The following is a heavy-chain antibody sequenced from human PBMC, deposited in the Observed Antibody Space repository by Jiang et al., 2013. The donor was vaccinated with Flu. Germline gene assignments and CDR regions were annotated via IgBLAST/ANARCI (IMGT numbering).Heavy chain of an antibody. J-gene: IGHJ6*02. D-gene: IGHD6-19*01. CDR2: MNPNSGNT. CDR3: ARGEGSGWYGWSYYYYGMDV. V-gene: IGHV1-8*01. Sequence: CKASGYTFTSYDINWVRQATGQGLEWMGWMNPNSGNTGYAQKFQGRVTMTRNTSISTAYMELSSLRSEDTAVYYCARGEGSGWYGWSYYYYGMDVWGQGTTVTVSS. CDR1: GYTFTSYD.